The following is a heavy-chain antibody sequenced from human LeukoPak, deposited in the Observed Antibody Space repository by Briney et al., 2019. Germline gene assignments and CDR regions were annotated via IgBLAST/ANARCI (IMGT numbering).Heavy chain of an antibody. CDR3: ATRPKFMSTYFDL. V-gene: IGHV4-39*07. D-gene: IGHD5/OR15-5a*01. Sequence: SETLSLTCTVSGGSISSSSYYWGWIRQPPGKGLEWIGSIYYSGSTYYNPSLKSRVTISVDTSKNQFSLKLRSVTAADTAVYYCATRPKFMSTYFDLWGRGTLVTVSS. CDR2: IYYSGST. J-gene: IGHJ2*01. CDR1: GGSISSSSYY.